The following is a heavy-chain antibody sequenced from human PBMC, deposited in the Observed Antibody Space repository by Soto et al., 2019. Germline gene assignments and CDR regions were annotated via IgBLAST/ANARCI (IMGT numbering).Heavy chain of an antibody. Sequence: TLSLTCAVYGGSFSGYNWSWIRQPPGKGLEWIGEINHSGSTNYNPPLKSRVTFSLDTSKNQFSLKLSSVTAADTAGYYCARGEIVVLSASNYYYYFIYFWGQRSSVPVSS. CDR1: GGSFSGYN. J-gene: IGHJ6*03. CDR2: INHSGST. D-gene: IGHD2-2*01. CDR3: ARGEIVVLSASNYYYYFIYF. V-gene: IGHV4-34*01.